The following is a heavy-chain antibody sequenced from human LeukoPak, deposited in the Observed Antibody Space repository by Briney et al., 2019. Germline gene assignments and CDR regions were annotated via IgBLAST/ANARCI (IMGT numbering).Heavy chain of an antibody. D-gene: IGHD2-15*01. J-gene: IGHJ4*02. CDR2: INHSGST. CDR3: ARYDGGGSCYYFDY. CDR1: GGSLSGYY. V-gene: IGHV4-34*01. Sequence: PSDSLSLTCAVYGGSLSGYYRSWIRQPPGKGLEWIGEINHSGSTNYNPSLKSRVTISVDTSKNQFSLKLSSVTAADTAVYYCARYDGGGSCYYFDYWGQGTLVTVSS.